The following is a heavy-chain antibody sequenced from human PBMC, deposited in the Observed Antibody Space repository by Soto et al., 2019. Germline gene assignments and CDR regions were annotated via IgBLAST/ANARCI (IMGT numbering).Heavy chain of an antibody. V-gene: IGHV1-46*01. CDR3: ARLTADSSGYYLGRYWYFDL. D-gene: IGHD3-22*01. J-gene: IGHJ2*01. CDR1: VYTFTSYY. CDR2: INPSGGST. Sequence: GASVKVSCKASVYTFTSYYMHWVRQAPGQGLEWMGIINPSGGSTSYAQKFQGRVTMTRDTSTSTVYMELSSLRSEDTAVYYCARLTADSSGYYLGRYWYFDLWGRGTLVTVSS.